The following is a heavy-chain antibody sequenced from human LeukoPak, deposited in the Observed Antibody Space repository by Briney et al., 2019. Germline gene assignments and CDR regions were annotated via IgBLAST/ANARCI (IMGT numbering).Heavy chain of an antibody. CDR1: GYTFTNFD. CDR2: MNPASGNA. V-gene: IGHV1-8*01. Sequence: ASVKVSCKASGYTFTNFDINWVRQAPGQGLEWMGWMNPASGNAGSAQKFQGRVTLTRDTSISTAYMGLSSLRSDDTAFYYCARAPMGAAALYWGQGTLVTVSS. D-gene: IGHD6-13*01. CDR3: ARAPMGAAALY. J-gene: IGHJ4*02.